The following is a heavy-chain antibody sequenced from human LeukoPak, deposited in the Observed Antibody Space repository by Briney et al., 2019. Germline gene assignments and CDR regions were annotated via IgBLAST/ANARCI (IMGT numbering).Heavy chain of an antibody. CDR2: IYYSGST. CDR3: ASRKWETADFDY. J-gene: IGHJ4*02. V-gene: IGHV4-59*01. Sequence: SETLSLTCTVSGGSISSFYWSWIRPPSGKGLEWIGYIYYSGSTKYNPSLKSRVTISVDTSKNQFSLKLSSVTAADTAVYYCASRKWETADFDYWGQGTLVTVSS. CDR1: GGSISSFY. D-gene: IGHD1-26*01.